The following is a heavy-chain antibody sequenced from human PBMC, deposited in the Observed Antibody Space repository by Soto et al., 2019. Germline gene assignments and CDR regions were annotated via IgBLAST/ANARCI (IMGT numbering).Heavy chain of an antibody. V-gene: IGHV1-69*06. J-gene: IGHJ6*02. CDR1: GGTFSSYA. CDR2: IIPIFGTA. Sequence: QVQLVQSGAEVKKPGSSVKVSCKASGGTFSSYAISCVRQAPGQGLEWMGGIIPIFGTANYAQKFQGRVTITADKSTSTAYMELSSLRSEDTAVYYCARGVAANSYYYYGMDVWGQGTTITVSS. CDR3: ARGVAANSYYYYGMDV. D-gene: IGHD2-15*01.